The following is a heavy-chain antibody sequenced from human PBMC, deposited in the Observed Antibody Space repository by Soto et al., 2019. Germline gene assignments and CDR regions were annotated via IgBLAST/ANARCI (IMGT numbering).Heavy chain of an antibody. V-gene: IGHV1-2*04. CDR3: ARVRIIAAAGPYYYYGMDV. CDR2: INPNSGGT. J-gene: IGHJ6*02. Sequence: ASVNVSCKASGYTFTGYYMHWVRQAPGQGLEWMGWINPNSGGTNYAQKFQGWVTMTRDTSISTAYMELSRLRSDDTAVYYCARVRIIAAAGPYYYYGMDVWGQGTTVTVSS. D-gene: IGHD6-13*01. CDR1: GYTFTGYY.